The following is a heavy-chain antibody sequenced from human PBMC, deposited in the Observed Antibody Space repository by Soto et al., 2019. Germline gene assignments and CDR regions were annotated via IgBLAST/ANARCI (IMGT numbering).Heavy chain of an antibody. J-gene: IGHJ5*01. CDR1: GGTFSSSA. Sequence: SVKVSCKASGGTFSSSAINWVRQAPGLGLEWMGGIIPMFRTANYALKFQGRVTIIADKSTSTAYMELSTLRSEDTAIYYCARGEAFLTMVRGTTFKWLDSWGQGTPVTVSS. CDR2: IIPMFRTA. D-gene: IGHD3-10*01. CDR3: ARGEAFLTMVRGTTFKWLDS. V-gene: IGHV1-69*06.